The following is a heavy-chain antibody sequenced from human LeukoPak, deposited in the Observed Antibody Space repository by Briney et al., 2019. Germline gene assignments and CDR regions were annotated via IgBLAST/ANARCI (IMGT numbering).Heavy chain of an antibody. V-gene: IGHV3-73*01. CDR3: TRRAKDDSSGYYST. J-gene: IGHJ5*02. D-gene: IGHD3-22*01. CDR2: IRSKANSYAT. Sequence: PGGSLRLSCAASGFTFSGSAMHWVRQASGKGLEWVARIRSKANSYATAYAASVKGRFTISRDESKNTAYLQMNSLKTEDTAVYYCTRRAKDDSSGYYSTWGQGTLVTVSS. CDR1: GFTFSGSA.